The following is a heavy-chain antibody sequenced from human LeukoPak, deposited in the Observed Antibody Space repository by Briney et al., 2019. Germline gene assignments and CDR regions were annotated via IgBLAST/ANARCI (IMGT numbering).Heavy chain of an antibody. V-gene: IGHV1-2*02. D-gene: IGHD1-14*01. CDR3: ARFREDNAMIPEDVFDI. CDR1: GYNFIGYY. CDR2: LNPTSGGT. J-gene: IGHJ3*02. Sequence: ASVKVSCEASGYNFIGYYVQWVRQAPGQGLEWMGWLNPTSGGTNYAQKFQDRVTMTRDTSISTAYMELSSLKSDDTAIYFCARFREDNAMIPEDVFDIWGQGTLVTVSS.